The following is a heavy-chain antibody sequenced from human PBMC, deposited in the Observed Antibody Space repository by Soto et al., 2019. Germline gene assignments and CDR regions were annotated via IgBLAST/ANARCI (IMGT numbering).Heavy chain of an antibody. CDR2: IYYSGST. D-gene: IGHD6-6*01. Sequence: PSATLSLTCTVSCGSIISGDYYWSWIRQPPGKGLEWIVYIYYSGSTYYNPSLKSRVTISVDTSKNQFSLKLSSVTAADTAVYYCARDRYSSSFGFVNGMDVWGQGTTVTVSS. V-gene: IGHV4-30-4*01. CDR3: ARDRYSSSFGFVNGMDV. CDR1: CGSIISGDYY. J-gene: IGHJ6*02.